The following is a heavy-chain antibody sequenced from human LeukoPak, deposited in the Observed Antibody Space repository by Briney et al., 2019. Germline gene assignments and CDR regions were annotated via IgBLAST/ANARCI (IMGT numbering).Heavy chain of an antibody. CDR2: IFYNGKT. V-gene: IGHV4-59*08. D-gene: IGHD3-22*01. CDR3: ARQPSRYYEKSGYYPYYFDY. CDR1: GGSFNSYY. Sequence: PSETLSLTCSVSGGSFNSYYWTWVRQPPGKGLEWLGYIFYNGKTQYDPSLQSRVTISLDTSKSQFSLKFSSVTAADTAVYYCARQPSRYYEKSGYYPYYFDYWGQGILVTVSS. J-gene: IGHJ4*02.